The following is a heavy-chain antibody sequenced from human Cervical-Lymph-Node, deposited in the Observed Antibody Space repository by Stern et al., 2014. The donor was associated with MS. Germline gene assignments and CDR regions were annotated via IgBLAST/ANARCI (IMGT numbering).Heavy chain of an antibody. Sequence: VPLVQSGDEVKKPGASGKVSCKASGYTFTSYGSSWGRQAPGQGLVWMGWISSYNGNTHYAHKLLGRVSMTTDTSTSTAYMELRSLRSDDTAVYYCARGLLGSENAFDIWCQGTMVPVSS. CDR1: GYTFTSYG. CDR3: ARGLLGSENAFDI. CDR2: ISSYNGNT. V-gene: IGHV1-18*01. D-gene: IGHD2-15*01. J-gene: IGHJ3*02.